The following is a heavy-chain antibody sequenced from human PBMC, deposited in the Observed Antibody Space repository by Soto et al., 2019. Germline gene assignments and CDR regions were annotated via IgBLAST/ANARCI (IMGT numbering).Heavy chain of an antibody. Sequence: SETLSLTCPVSGGSISSYYWSWIRQPPGKGLEWIGYIYYSGSTYYNPSLKSRVTISVDRSKNQFSLKLSSVTAADTAVYYCARVPGPWGQGTLVTSPQ. CDR2: IYYSGST. J-gene: IGHJ5*02. CDR3: ARVPGP. V-gene: IGHV4-59*12. CDR1: GGSISSYY.